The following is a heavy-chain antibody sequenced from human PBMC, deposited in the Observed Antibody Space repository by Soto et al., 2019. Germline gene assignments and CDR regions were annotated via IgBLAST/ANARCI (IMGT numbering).Heavy chain of an antibody. Sequence: ASVKVSCKASGYTFTSYDINWVRQATGQGLEWMGWMNPNSGNTGYAQKFQGRVTMTRNTSISTAYMELSSLRSEDTAVYYCARGRHKGSSLQLNYYYYYMDVWGKGTTVTVSS. CDR1: GYTFTSYD. V-gene: IGHV1-8*01. CDR2: MNPNSGNT. J-gene: IGHJ6*03. D-gene: IGHD6-6*01. CDR3: ARGRHKGSSLQLNYYYYYMDV.